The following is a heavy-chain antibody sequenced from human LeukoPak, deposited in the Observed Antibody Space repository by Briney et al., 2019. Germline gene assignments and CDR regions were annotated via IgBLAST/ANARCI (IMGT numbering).Heavy chain of an antibody. V-gene: IGHV3-11*01. D-gene: IGHD3-9*01. CDR2: ISSSGSTI. CDR3: ARSTRYYDILAGYGWFDP. Sequence: PGGSLRLSCAASGFTFSDYYMSWIRQAPGKGLEWVSYISSSGSTIYYADSVKGRFTISRDNAKNSLYLQMNSLRAEDTAVYYCARSTRYYDILAGYGWFDPWGQGTLVTVSS. CDR1: GFTFSDYY. J-gene: IGHJ5*02.